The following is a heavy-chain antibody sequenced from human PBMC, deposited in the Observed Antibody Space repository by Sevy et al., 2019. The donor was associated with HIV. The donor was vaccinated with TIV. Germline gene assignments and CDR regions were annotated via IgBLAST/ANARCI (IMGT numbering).Heavy chain of an antibody. CDR3: VRGEDCSSGWAQAGGDF. D-gene: IGHD6-19*01. CDR2: ISGSADRV. CDR1: GFIFRDYY. J-gene: IGHJ4*02. V-gene: IGHV3-11*01. Sequence: GGSLRLSCAASGFIFRDYYFNWVRQAPGKGLEWVSYISGSADRVYYADSVKGRFTISRDDTDNSLYLQMNTLKAEDTATYFCVRGEDCSSGWAQAGGDFWGQGTQVTVSS.